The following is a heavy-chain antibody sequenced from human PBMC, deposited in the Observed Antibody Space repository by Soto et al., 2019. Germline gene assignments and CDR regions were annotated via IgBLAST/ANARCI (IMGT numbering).Heavy chain of an antibody. CDR1: GDSISSSNYF. J-gene: IGHJ4*02. CDR2: IFYSGST. D-gene: IGHD6-19*01. Sequence: PSETLSLTCTVSGDSISSSNYFWGWIRQPPGKGLEWIGTIFYSGSTYYNPSLKSRVTISVDTSKNQFSLRLISVTAADRALYYCARRYGWLYFDYWGQGSLVTVSS. CDR3: ARRYGWLYFDY. V-gene: IGHV4-39*01.